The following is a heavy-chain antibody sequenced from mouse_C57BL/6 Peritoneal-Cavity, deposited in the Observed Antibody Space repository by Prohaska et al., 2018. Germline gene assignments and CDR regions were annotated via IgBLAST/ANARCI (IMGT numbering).Heavy chain of an antibody. J-gene: IGHJ3*01. CDR3: TATGAFAY. CDR2: IRLKSDNYAT. D-gene: IGHD4-1*02. CDR1: GFTFSNYW. Sequence: EVKLEESGGGLVQPGGSMKLSCVASGFTFSNYWMNWVRQSPEKGLEWVAQIRLKSDNYATHYAESVKGRFTISRDDSKSSVYLQMNNLRAEDTGIYYCTATGAFAYLGQGTLVTVSA. V-gene: IGHV6-3*01.